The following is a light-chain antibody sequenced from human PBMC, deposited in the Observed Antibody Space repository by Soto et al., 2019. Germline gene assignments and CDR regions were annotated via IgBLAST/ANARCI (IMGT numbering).Light chain of an antibody. Sequence: EIVMTQSPATLSVSPGERATLSCRASQSVSSNLAWYQQKPGQAPRLLIYGASTRATGIPARFSGSGSGTEFTLTISSLQSEDFATYYCQQTYTFGFTFGPGTTVDFK. J-gene: IGKJ3*01. CDR3: QQTYTFGFT. V-gene: IGKV3-15*01. CDR1: QSVSSN. CDR2: GAS.